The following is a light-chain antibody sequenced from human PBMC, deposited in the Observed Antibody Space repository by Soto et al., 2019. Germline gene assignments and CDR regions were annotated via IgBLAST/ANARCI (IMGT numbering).Light chain of an antibody. CDR2: GAS. J-gene: IGKJ2*01. Sequence: ETVMTQSPATLSLSPGERATLSCRASQSVSSKLVWYQQKPGQAPRLLIYGASTRATGIPARFSGSGSGTEFTLTISSLQSEDFAVYYCQQYNNWPYTFGQGTKLEIK. CDR3: QQYNNWPYT. CDR1: QSVSSK. V-gene: IGKV3-15*01.